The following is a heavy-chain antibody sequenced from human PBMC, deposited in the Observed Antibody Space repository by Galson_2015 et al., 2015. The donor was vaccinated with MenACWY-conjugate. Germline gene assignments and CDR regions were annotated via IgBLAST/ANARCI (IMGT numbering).Heavy chain of an antibody. D-gene: IGHD3-3*01. V-gene: IGHV3-11*06. CDR3: AREDTIFGVVTIFDY. CDR2: ISSSSSYT. CDR1: GFTFSDYY. J-gene: IGHJ4*02. Sequence: SLRLSCAASGFTFSDYYMSWIRQAPGKGLEWVSYISSSSSYTNYADSVKGRFTISRDNAENSLYLQMNSLRAEDTAVYYCAREDTIFGVVTIFDYWGQGTLVTVSS.